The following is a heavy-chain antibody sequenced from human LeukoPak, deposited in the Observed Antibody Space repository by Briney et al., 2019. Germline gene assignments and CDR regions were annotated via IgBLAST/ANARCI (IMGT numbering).Heavy chain of an antibody. CDR3: ARGSVTTTSPLWY. CDR1: GYTFTSYA. CDR2: INAGNGNT. J-gene: IGHJ4*02. D-gene: IGHD4-17*01. V-gene: IGHV1-3*03. Sequence: ASVKVSFKASGYTFTSYAMHWVRQAPGQRLEWMGWINAGNGNTKYSQEFQGRVTITRDTSASTAYMELSSLRSEDMAVYYCARGSVTTTSPLWYWGQGTLVTVSS.